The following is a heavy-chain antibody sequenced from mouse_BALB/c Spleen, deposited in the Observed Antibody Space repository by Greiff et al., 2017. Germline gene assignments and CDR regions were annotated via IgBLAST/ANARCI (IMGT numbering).Heavy chain of an antibody. D-gene: IGHD1-1*01. Sequence: EVKLMESGPGLVKPSQSLSLTCSVTGYSITSGYYWNWIRQFPGNKLEWMGYISYDGSNNYNPSLKNRISITRDTSKNQFFLKLNSVTTEDTATYYCARVITTVVDWYFDVWGAGTTVTVSS. CDR1: GYSITSGYY. J-gene: IGHJ1*01. CDR3: ARVITTVVDWYFDV. CDR2: ISYDGSN. V-gene: IGHV3-6*02.